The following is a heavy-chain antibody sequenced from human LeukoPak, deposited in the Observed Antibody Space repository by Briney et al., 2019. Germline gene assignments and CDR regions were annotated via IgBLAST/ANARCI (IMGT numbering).Heavy chain of an antibody. CDR3: AKCLGYSSTWTAGY. CDR1: GFTFSNYA. D-gene: IGHD6-13*01. V-gene: IGHV3-23*01. J-gene: IGHJ4*02. CDR2: ISGSGGST. Sequence: GGSLRLSCAASGFTFSNYAMSWVRQAPGKGLEWVSGISGSGGSTYYADSVKGRFTISRDNSKNTLYLQMNSLGAEDTAVYYCAKCLGYSSTWTAGYWGQGTLVTVSS.